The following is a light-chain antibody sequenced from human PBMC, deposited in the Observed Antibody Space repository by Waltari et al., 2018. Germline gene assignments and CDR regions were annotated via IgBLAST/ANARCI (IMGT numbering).Light chain of an antibody. V-gene: IGKV3-11*01. CDR3: QQRTSWPPGLS. Sequence: IVLTQSPATLSLSPGERATLSCRASQSVSNNLAWYQQKPGQAPSLLIYDVSSRATGIPARISARGAGTDFTLTINSLEPEDSAVYYCQQRTSWPPGLSFGGGTKVEIK. CDR1: QSVSNN. J-gene: IGKJ4*01. CDR2: DVS.